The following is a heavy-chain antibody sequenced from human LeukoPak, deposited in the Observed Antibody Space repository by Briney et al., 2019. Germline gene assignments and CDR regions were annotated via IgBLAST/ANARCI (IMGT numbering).Heavy chain of an antibody. Sequence: GGPLRLSCAASGFTFSSYSMSWVRKAPGKGLEWVSLMYSGGGTSYPDSVKGRFTISRDTSKNTLYLQMSSLRAEDTALYYCARYDNGKDYFDYWGQGTLVTVSS. CDR2: MYSGGGT. D-gene: IGHD1-1*01. J-gene: IGHJ4*02. CDR3: ARYDNGKDYFDY. V-gene: IGHV3-53*01. CDR1: GFTFSSYS.